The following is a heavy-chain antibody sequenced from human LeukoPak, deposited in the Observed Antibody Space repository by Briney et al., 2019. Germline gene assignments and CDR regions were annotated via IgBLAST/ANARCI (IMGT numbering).Heavy chain of an antibody. D-gene: IGHD3-22*01. V-gene: IGHV3-7*03. J-gene: IGHJ4*02. CDR2: IKQEGSEK. CDR1: GFTFSSYW. CDR3: AKERHYYDSSGYYYYFDY. Sequence: GGSLRLSXAASGFTFSSYWMSWVRQAPGKGLEWVANIKQEGSEKYYVDSVKGRFTISRDNSKTTLYLKMNRLRAEDTAVYYCAKERHYYDSSGYYYYFDYWGQGTLVTVSS.